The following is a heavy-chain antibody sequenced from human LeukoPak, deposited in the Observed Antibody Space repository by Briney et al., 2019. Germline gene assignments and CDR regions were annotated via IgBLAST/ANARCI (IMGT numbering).Heavy chain of an antibody. CDR1: GGSISSSSYY. CDR3: ARGIGDYLAGYYYYYGMDV. D-gene: IGHD4-17*01. V-gene: IGHV4-39*01. CDR2: IYYSGST. Sequence: PSETLSLTCSVSGGSISSSSYYLGWIREPPGKGLEWIVSIYYSGSTYYNPSLKSRVTISVDTSKNQFSLKLSSVTAADTAVYYCARGIGDYLAGYYYYYGMDVWGQRTTVTVSS. J-gene: IGHJ6*02.